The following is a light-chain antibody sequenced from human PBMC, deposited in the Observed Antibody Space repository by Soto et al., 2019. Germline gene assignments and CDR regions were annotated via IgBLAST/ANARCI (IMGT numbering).Light chain of an antibody. CDR2: KSN. V-gene: IGLV1-47*01. J-gene: IGLJ3*02. CDR3: AAWDDSLSAWV. Sequence: QSVLTQPPSASGTHGRRVTISCYGGRYNILKTLVYWYQQRPGTAPKLIIFKSNARPPGFPDRFSGSNSGSSASLAISGLRSEEEADYFCAAWDDSLSAWVCGGGPKVTVL. CDR1: RYNILKTL.